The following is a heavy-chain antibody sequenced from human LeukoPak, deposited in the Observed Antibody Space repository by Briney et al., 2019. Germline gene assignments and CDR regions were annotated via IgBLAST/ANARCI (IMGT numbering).Heavy chain of an antibody. D-gene: IGHD6-13*01. CDR2: IYYRGST. J-gene: IGHJ4*02. V-gene: IGHV4-39*01. CDR1: GGAISSSSHY. CDR3: ARLAAAGHFDY. Sequence: SGTLSLTCSVSGGAISSSSHYWGWIRQPPGKGLEWIGSIYYRGSTHYNPPLESRVTISVDTSKNQFSLKLSSVTAADTAVYFCARLAAAGHFDYWGQGTLVTVSS.